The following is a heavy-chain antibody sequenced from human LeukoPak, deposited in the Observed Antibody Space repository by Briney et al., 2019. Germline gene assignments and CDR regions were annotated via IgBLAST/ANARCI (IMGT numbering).Heavy chain of an antibody. J-gene: IGHJ6*02. CDR2: ISSNGGST. CDR3: ARDLPMVTSSYYGMDV. D-gene: IGHD5-18*01. Sequence: PGGSLRLSCAASGFTFSSYAMHWVRQAPGKGLEYVSAISSNGGSTYYANSVKGRFTISRDNSKNTLYLQMGSLRAEDMAVYYCARDLPMVTSSYYGMDVWGQGTTVTVSS. V-gene: IGHV3-64*01. CDR1: GFTFSSYA.